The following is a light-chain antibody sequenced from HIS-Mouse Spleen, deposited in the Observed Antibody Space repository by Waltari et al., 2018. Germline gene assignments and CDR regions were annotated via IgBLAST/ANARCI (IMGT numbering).Light chain of an antibody. Sequence: SYELIQPPSVSVPPGQTARITCSGDPLPTKYAYWYQQKSGPAPVLVIYEDSKRPSGIPERFSGSSSGTMATLTISGAQVEDEADYYCYSTDSSGNHRVFGGGTKLTVL. CDR2: EDS. J-gene: IGLJ2*01. CDR1: PLPTKY. V-gene: IGLV3-10*01. CDR3: YSTDSSGNHRV.